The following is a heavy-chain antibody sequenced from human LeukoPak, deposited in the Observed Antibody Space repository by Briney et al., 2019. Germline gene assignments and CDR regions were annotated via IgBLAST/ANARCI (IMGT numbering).Heavy chain of an antibody. V-gene: IGHV3-53*01. D-gene: IGHD1-26*01. CDR2: IYSGGST. Sequence: PGGSLRLSCAASGFTVSSNYMSWVRQAPGKGLEWVSVIYSGGSTYYADSVKGRFTISRDNSKNTLYLQMNSLRAEDTAVYYCARDHERIVGATWAYYYGMDVWGQGTTVTVSS. CDR3: ARDHERIVGATWAYYYGMDV. CDR1: GFTVSSNY. J-gene: IGHJ6*02.